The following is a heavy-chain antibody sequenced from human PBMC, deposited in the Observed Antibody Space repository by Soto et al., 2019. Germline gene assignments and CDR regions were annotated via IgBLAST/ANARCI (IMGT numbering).Heavy chain of an antibody. D-gene: IGHD1-26*01. CDR2: ISFDGTDK. CDR3: ARDGFAGATRAYYFDS. CDR1: GFTSNRYS. Sequence: QVQMVESGGGVVQPGRSLRLSCAASGFTSNRYSMHWVRQAPGKGLEWMAFISFDGTDKSYADSVRGRFTISRDNDKNTVYLQIDSLRSADTAVYYCARDGFAGATRAYYFDSWGQGTLVTVSS. J-gene: IGHJ4*02. V-gene: IGHV3-30*04.